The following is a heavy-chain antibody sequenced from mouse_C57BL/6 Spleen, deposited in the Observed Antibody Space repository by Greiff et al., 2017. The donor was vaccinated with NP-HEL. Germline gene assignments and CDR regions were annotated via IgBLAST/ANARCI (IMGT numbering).Heavy chain of an antibody. Sequence: QVQLQQPGAELVMPGASVKLSCKASGYTFTSYWMHWVKPRPGQGLEWIGEIDPSDSYTNYNQKFKGKSTLTVDKSSSTAYMQLSSLTSEDSAVYYCARGRFYYGSSSYYFDYWGQGTTLTVSS. CDR3: ARGRFYYGSSSYYFDY. D-gene: IGHD1-1*01. J-gene: IGHJ2*01. CDR2: IDPSDSYT. CDR1: GYTFTSYW. V-gene: IGHV1-69*01.